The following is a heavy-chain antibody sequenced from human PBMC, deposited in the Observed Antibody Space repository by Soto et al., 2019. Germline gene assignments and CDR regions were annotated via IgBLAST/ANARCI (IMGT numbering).Heavy chain of an antibody. V-gene: IGHV3-72*01. Sequence: EVQLVESGGGLVQPGGSLRLSCAASGFTFSDHYMDWVRQAPGKGLEWVGRTRNAANSFSTQYAASVKGRFTISRDGSKSSLYLQMNSLKTEDTAVYYFARISTTSPYYFDYWGQGTVVTGSS. CDR2: TRNAANSFST. D-gene: IGHD3-3*02. CDR1: GFTFSDHY. J-gene: IGHJ4*02. CDR3: ARISTTSPYYFDY.